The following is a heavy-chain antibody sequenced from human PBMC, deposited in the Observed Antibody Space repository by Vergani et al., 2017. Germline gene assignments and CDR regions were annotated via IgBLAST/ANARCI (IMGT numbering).Heavy chain of an antibody. D-gene: IGHD1-26*01. CDR3: ARGGVVGSTGRTFEF. V-gene: IGHV3-21*01. CDR2: ISCSSSYI. Sequence: EVQLVESGGGLVKPGGSLRLSCAASGFTFSSYSMNWVRQAPGKGLEWVSSISCSSSYIYYADSVKGRFTIPRDNAKNSLYLQMNSLRAEDTAVCNFARGGVVGSTGRTFEFWGQGTTVTVSS. J-gene: IGHJ3*01. CDR1: GFTFSSYS.